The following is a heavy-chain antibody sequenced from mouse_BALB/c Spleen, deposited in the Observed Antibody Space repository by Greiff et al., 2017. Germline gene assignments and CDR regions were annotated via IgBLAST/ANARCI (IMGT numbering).Heavy chain of an antibody. Sequence: VKLMESGAELVRPGTSVKVSCKASGYAFTNYLIEWVKQRPGQGLEWIGVINPGSGGTNYNEKFKGKATLTADKSSSTAYMQLSSLTSDDSAVYFCARSGYDYDRPNFDYWGQGTTLTVSS. V-gene: IGHV1-54*01. D-gene: IGHD2-4*01. J-gene: IGHJ2*01. CDR2: INPGSGGT. CDR1: GYAFTNYL. CDR3: ARSGYDYDRPNFDY.